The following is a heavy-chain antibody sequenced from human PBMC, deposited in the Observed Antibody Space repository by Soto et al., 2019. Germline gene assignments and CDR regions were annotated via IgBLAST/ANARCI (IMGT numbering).Heavy chain of an antibody. CDR3: AREPEDIVSRVDY. Sequence: LRLSCAASGFIFSNYVMHWVRQAPGKGLEWVAVISYDGSHKYYADSVKGRFTISRDNSKNTLYLQMNSLRAEDTAVYYCAREPEDIVSRVDYWGQRTPVTVSS. CDR1: GFIFSNYV. CDR2: ISYDGSHK. V-gene: IGHV3-30*04. J-gene: IGHJ4*02. D-gene: IGHD2-15*01.